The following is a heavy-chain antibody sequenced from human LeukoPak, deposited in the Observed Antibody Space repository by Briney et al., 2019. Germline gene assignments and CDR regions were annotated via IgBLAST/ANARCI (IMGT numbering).Heavy chain of an antibody. J-gene: IGHJ6*02. D-gene: IGHD3-10*01. CDR2: INPKSGGT. Sequence: ASVKVSCKASGYSFTACYIHWGRQPPGHGLEGMGWINPKSGGTNFAQKFQARVVMTRDTSISTAYMELSRLRSDDTAVYYCVRDVHGYYNSGTYYIPKGMVVWGQGTTVTVSS. CDR3: VRDVHGYYNSGTYYIPKGMVV. V-gene: IGHV1-2*02. CDR1: GYSFTACY.